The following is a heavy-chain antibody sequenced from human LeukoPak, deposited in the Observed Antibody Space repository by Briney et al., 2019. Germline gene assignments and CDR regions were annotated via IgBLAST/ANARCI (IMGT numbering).Heavy chain of an antibody. CDR2: IIPIFGTA. Sequence: SVKVPCKASGGTFSSYAISWVRQAPGQGLEWMGGIIPIFGTANYAQKFQGRVTITADESTSTAYMELSSLRSEDTAVYHCARAYYDSSGHDYWGQGTLVTVSS. D-gene: IGHD3-22*01. CDR3: ARAYYDSSGHDY. V-gene: IGHV1-69*13. J-gene: IGHJ4*02. CDR1: GGTFSSYA.